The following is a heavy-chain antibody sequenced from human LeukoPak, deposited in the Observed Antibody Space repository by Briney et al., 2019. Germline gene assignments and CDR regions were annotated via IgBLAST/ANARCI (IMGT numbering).Heavy chain of an antibody. D-gene: IGHD2-15*01. Sequence: GGSLRLSCAASGFTFSSYAMSWVRQAPGKGLEWVSAISGSGGNTYYADSVKGRFTISRDNSKNTLYLQMNSLRAEDTAVYYCAKDMRPGLLGYCSGGSCYSVFDYWGQGTLVTVSS. V-gene: IGHV3-23*01. CDR1: GFTFSSYA. CDR3: AKDMRPGLLGYCSGGSCYSVFDY. CDR2: ISGSGGNT. J-gene: IGHJ4*02.